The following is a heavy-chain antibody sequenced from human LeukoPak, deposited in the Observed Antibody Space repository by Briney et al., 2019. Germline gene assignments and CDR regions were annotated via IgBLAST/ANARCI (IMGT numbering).Heavy chain of an antibody. D-gene: IGHD5-12*01. CDR1: GFTFSTYW. CDR2: IKQDGSEK. J-gene: IGHJ4*02. V-gene: IGHV3-7*01. CDR3: ARNRGYSGYGPDS. Sequence: GGSLRLSCAASGFTFSTYWMTWVRQAPGKGLEWVANIKQDGSEKYYVDSVKGRFPISRDNAKNSLCLQMNTLRVEDTAVYYCARNRGYSGYGPDSWGQGTLVTVSS.